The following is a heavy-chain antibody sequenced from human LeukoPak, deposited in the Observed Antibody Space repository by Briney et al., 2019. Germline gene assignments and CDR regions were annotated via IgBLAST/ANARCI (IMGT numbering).Heavy chain of an antibody. V-gene: IGHV4-31*03. Sequence: PSESLSLTCTVSGGSISSGGYYWSWIRQHPGKGLEWIGYIYYSGSTYYNPSLKSRVTISVDTSKNQFSLKLSSVTAADTAVYYCARRNPYYFDYWGQGTLVTVSS. CDR3: ARRNPYYFDY. J-gene: IGHJ4*02. CDR2: IYYSGST. CDR1: GGSISSGGYY.